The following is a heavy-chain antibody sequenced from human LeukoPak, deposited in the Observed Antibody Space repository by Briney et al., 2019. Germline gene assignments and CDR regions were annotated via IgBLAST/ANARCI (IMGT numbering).Heavy chain of an antibody. D-gene: IGHD1-26*01. CDR2: ISPYNGNT. CDR1: GYTFTSYG. CDR3: ARNHHSQIVGAKPSFDY. V-gene: IGHV1-18*01. Sequence: ASVKVSCKASGYTFTSYGISWVRQAPGQGLEWMGWISPYNGNTNYAQKLQGRVTMTTDTSTSTAYMELRSLRSDDTAVYYCARNHHSQIVGAKPSFDYWGQGTLVTVSS. J-gene: IGHJ4*02.